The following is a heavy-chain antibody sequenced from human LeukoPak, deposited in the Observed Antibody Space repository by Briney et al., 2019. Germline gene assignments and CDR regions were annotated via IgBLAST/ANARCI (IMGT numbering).Heavy chain of an antibody. CDR1: GFTFSSYG. CDR2: IRYDGSNK. Sequence: GGSLRLSCAASGFTFSSYGMHWVRQAPGKGLEWVAFIRYDGSNKYYADSVKGRFTISRDNSKNTLYLQMNSLRAEDTAVYYCAKDSGIVVVPAAIRPIDYWGQGTLVTVSS. V-gene: IGHV3-30*02. J-gene: IGHJ4*02. D-gene: IGHD2-2*02. CDR3: AKDSGIVVVPAAIRPIDY.